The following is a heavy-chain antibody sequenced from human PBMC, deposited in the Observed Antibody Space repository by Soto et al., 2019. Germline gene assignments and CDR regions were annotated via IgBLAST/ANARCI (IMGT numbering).Heavy chain of an antibody. D-gene: IGHD2-21*02. Sequence: QVQLVESGGGVVQPGRSLRLSCAASGFTFSSYGMHWVRQAPGKGLEWVAVISYDGSNKYYADSVKGRFTISRDNSKNTLYLQMNSLRAEDTAVYYCAKEEQEVAYCGGDYYSAGMDVWGQGTTVTVSS. CDR2: ISYDGSNK. V-gene: IGHV3-30*18. CDR1: GFTFSSYG. CDR3: AKEEQEVAYCGGDYYSAGMDV. J-gene: IGHJ6*02.